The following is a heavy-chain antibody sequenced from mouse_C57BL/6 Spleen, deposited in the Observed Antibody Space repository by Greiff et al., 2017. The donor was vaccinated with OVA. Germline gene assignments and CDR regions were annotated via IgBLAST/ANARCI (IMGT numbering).Heavy chain of an antibody. J-gene: IGHJ4*01. CDR2: IHPNSGST. Sequence: VQLQQPGAELVKPGASVKLSCKASGYTFTSYWMHWVKQRPGQGLEWIGMIHPNSGSTNYNEKFKSKATLTVDKSSSTAYMQLSSLTSEDSAVYYGARSGDGYLPFSDYWGQGTSVTVSS. CDR1: GYTFTSYW. V-gene: IGHV1-64*01. CDR3: ARSGDGYLPFSDY. D-gene: IGHD2-3*01.